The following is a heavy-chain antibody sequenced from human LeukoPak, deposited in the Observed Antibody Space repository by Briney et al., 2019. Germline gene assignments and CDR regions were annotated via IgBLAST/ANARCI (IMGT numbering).Heavy chain of an antibody. Sequence: ASVKVSCKASGYTFTSYGISWVRQAPGQGLEWMGWISAYNGNTNYAQKLQGRVTMTTDTSTRTAYMELRSLRSDDTAVYYCARDSLGVAGPSWDYWGQGTLVTVSS. CDR3: ARDSLGVAGPSWDY. CDR1: GYTFTSYG. V-gene: IGHV1-18*04. J-gene: IGHJ4*02. D-gene: IGHD6-19*01. CDR2: ISAYNGNT.